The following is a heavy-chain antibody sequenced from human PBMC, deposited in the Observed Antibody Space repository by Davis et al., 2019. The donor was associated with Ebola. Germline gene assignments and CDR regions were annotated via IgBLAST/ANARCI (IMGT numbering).Heavy chain of an antibody. CDR1: GFTFSNYN. CDR2: IKSKTDGGTT. D-gene: IGHD2-15*01. J-gene: IGHJ6*02. CDR3: TTRIYYYGMDV. V-gene: IGHV3-15*01. Sequence: GESLKISCAASGFTFSNYNMNWVRQAPGKGLEWVGRIKSKTDGGTTDYVAPVKGRFSISRDDSKNTLYLQMNSLKTEDTAVYYCTTRIYYYGMDVWGQGTTVTVSS.